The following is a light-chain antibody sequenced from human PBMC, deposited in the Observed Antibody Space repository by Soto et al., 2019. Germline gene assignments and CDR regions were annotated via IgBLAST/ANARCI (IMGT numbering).Light chain of an antibody. J-gene: IGKJ5*01. CDR1: QSINNY. Sequence: DIQITQAPASLSVSVVDRVTITFRASQSINNYLNWYLQRPGQAPKLLIRSASTLQRGVPSRFSGSGSRTEFTLTIADLQPDDFGTYYCQQSLTMPITFGHGKRLEIK. CDR3: QQSLTMPIT. V-gene: IGKV1-39*01. CDR2: SAS.